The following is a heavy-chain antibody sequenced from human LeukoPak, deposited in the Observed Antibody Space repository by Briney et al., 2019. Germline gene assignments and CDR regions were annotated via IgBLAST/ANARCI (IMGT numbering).Heavy chain of an antibody. Sequence: PGGSLRLSCAASGFTFSSYWMHWVRQAPGKGLVWVSRINSDGSSTSYADSVKGRFTISRDNAKNTLYLQMNSLRAEDTAVYYCAREESITGTTGGSFDYWGQGTLVTVSP. CDR2: INSDGSST. J-gene: IGHJ4*02. CDR1: GFTFSSYW. CDR3: AREESITGTTGGSFDY. V-gene: IGHV3-74*01. D-gene: IGHD1-20*01.